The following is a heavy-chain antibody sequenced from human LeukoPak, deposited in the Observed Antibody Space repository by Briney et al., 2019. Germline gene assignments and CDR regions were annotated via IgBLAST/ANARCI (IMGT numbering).Heavy chain of an antibody. Sequence: GESLKISCKGSGYSFTSYWISWVRQMPGKGLEWMGRIDPSDSYTNHRPSCQGHVTISADKSISTAYLQWSSLKASDTAMYYCARLHSRRTDAFDIWGQGTTVTVSS. CDR1: GYSFTSYW. CDR2: IDPSDSYT. CDR3: ARLHSRRTDAFDI. D-gene: IGHD1/OR15-1a*01. J-gene: IGHJ3*02. V-gene: IGHV5-10-1*01.